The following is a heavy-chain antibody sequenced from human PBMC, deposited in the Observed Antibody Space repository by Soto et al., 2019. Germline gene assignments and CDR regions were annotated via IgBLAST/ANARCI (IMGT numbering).Heavy chain of an antibody. CDR2: LSYGRSA. V-gene: IGHV4-59*01. D-gene: IGHD3-22*01. CDR3: ALRSMAVVPEY. Sequence: QVQLQESGPGLVKPSETLSLTCAVSGDSISSYYCMCIRQHPGKGLESMGYLSYGRSANYNPSLQSRVTLLVDTSTKQCSLTLSSMTAAATAVYYCALRSMAVVPEYWGQGTLVTVSS. CDR1: GDSISSYY. J-gene: IGHJ4*02.